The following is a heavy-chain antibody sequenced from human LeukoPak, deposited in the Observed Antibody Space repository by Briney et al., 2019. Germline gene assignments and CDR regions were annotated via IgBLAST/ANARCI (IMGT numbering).Heavy chain of an antibody. V-gene: IGHV4-4*07. CDR3: AKDFCSSTSCYTY. D-gene: IGHD2-2*02. CDR2: IYTRGST. Sequence: PSETLSLTCTVSGGSINNYYWSWIRQPAGKGLEWIGRIYTRGSTNYNPSLKSRVTISVDTSKNQFSLKLSSVTAADTAVYYCAKDFCSSTSCYTYWGEGTLVTVSS. CDR1: GGSINNYY. J-gene: IGHJ4*02.